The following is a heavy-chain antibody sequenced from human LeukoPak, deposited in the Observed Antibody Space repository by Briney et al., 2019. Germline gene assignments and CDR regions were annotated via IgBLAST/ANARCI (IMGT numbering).Heavy chain of an antibody. CDR3: ANGATSYSSCPLHIGDY. Sequence: GGSLRLSCAASGITFSTFGMHWVRQALGKGLEWMAFIRYDGSKKYYADSVKGRFTISRDNSKNPLYVEMTSLRAEDTAVYYCANGATSYSSCPLHIGDYWGQGTLVTVSS. CDR1: GITFSTFG. CDR2: IRYDGSKK. D-gene: IGHD4-11*01. J-gene: IGHJ4*02. V-gene: IGHV3-30*02.